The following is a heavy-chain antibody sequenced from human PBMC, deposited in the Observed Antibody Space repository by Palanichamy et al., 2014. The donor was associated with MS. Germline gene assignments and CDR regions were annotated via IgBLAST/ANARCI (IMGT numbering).Heavy chain of an antibody. CDR2: ISSSSTYI. J-gene: IGHJ6*02. V-gene: IGHV3-21*01. Sequence: EVQLVESGGGLVKPGGSLRLSCAASGFTFSSFTMNWVRQAPGKGLEWVSSISSSSTYIYYADSVKGRFTVSRDNAENSLFLQMNSLRAEDTAVYYCAREAGTIYYFYGLDVWGQGTTVTVSS. CDR3: AREAGTIYYFYGLDV. CDR1: GFTFSSFT. D-gene: IGHD6-13*01.